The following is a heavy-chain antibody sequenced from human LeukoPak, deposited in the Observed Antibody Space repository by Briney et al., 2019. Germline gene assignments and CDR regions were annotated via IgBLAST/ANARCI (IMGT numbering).Heavy chain of an antibody. CDR1: GGSISSYY. J-gene: IGHJ5*02. D-gene: IGHD2-2*01. CDR3: ARHSIVVVPAATNWFDP. V-gene: IGHV4-59*08. Sequence: SEAPSLTCTVSGGSISSYYWSWIRQPPGKGREWRGEIFYSGSTNYNPYLKTRVTIPVDTSKNQFSLKLSSVTAADTAVYYCARHSIVVVPAATNWFDPWGQGTLVTVS. CDR2: IFYSGST.